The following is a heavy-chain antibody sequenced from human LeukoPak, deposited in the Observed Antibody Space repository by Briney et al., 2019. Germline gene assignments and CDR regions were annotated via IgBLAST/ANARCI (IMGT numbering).Heavy chain of an antibody. D-gene: IGHD6-13*01. Sequence: ASVKVSCKASGYTFTSYYMHWVRQAPGQGLEWMGIINPSGGSTSYAQKFQGRVTMTRDTSTSTVYMELSSLRSEDTAVHYCARDDSSSWYIGVGYMDVWGKGTTVTVSS. J-gene: IGHJ6*03. CDR2: INPSGGST. CDR3: ARDDSSSWYIGVGYMDV. CDR1: GYTFTSYY. V-gene: IGHV1-46*01.